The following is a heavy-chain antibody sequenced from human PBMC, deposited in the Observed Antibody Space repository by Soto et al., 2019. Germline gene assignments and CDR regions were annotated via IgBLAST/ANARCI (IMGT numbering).Heavy chain of an antibody. CDR1: GFTFGHYW. J-gene: IGHJ4*02. CDR3: AKDSWYFDL. CDR2: IDTSGHST. Sequence: GGSLRLSCAASGFTFGHYWMSWVRQAPGKGLVWVARIDTSGHSTNYAESVKGRFTISRDNAKNTVSLQMNSLRVEDTGVYYCAKDSWYFDLWSQGSQVTVSS. V-gene: IGHV3-74*01. D-gene: IGHD6-13*01.